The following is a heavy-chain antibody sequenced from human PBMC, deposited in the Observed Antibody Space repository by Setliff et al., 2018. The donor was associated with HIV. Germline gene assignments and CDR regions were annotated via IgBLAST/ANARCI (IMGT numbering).Heavy chain of an antibody. CDR2: IKYSGNT. V-gene: IGHV4-59*08. Sequence: SETLSLTCTVSGGSINTYWSWIRQPPGKGLEWIGYIKYSGNTNYNPSLKSRVTISLDKSKNHLSLELRSVTAADTAVYYCARHFPGSPHPAGYYMDVWGKGTMVTVSS. CDR3: ARHFPGSPHPAGYYMDV. CDR1: GGSINTY. J-gene: IGHJ6*03. D-gene: IGHD6-13*01.